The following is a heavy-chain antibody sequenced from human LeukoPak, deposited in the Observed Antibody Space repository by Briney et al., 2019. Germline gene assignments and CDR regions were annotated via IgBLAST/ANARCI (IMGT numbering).Heavy chain of an antibody. D-gene: IGHD3-10*01. J-gene: IGHJ5*02. V-gene: IGHV4-59*08. CDR1: GGAISSYY. CDR3: AGQFGEYKKGWFDP. CDR2: IYYSGST. Sequence: SETLSLTCTVSGGAISSYYWSWIRQPPGKGLEWIGYIYYSGSTNYNPSLKSRVAISVHTSKNQFSLKLSSVTAADTAVYYCAGQFGEYKKGWFDPWGQGTLVTVSS.